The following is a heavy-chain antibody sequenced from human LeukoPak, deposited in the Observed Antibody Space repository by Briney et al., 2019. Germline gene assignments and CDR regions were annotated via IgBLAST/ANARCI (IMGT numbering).Heavy chain of an antibody. CDR2: IYYSGST. CDR1: GGSFSGFY. D-gene: IGHD1-26*01. CDR3: ARDHGGSYFDY. V-gene: IGHV4-59*01. Sequence: SETLSLTCAVYGGSFSGFYWSWIRQPPGKGLEWIGYIYYSGSTNYNPSLKSRVTISVDTSKNQFSLKLSSVTAADTAVYYCARDHGGSYFDYWGQGTLVTVSS. J-gene: IGHJ4*02.